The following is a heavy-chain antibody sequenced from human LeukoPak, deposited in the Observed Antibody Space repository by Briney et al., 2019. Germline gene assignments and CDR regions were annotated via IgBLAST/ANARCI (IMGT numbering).Heavy chain of an antibody. Sequence: GASVKVSCTVSGYTLTELSMHWVRQAPGKALEWMVGFDPEDGETIYAQKFQGRVTMTEDTSTDTAYMELSSLRSEDTAVYYCATGRDWNSRFNIDYWGQGTLVTVSS. V-gene: IGHV1-24*01. J-gene: IGHJ4*02. CDR3: ATGRDWNSRFNIDY. D-gene: IGHD1-7*01. CDR2: FDPEDGET. CDR1: GYTLTELS.